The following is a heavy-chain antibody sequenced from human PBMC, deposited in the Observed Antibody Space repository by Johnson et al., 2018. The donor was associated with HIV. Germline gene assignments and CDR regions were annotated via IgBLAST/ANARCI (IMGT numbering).Heavy chain of an antibody. CDR2: IKRGGGGT. Sequence: VQLVESGGGLVQPGGSLRLSCAASGFTFSSYWMHWVRQAPGKGLEWVSDIKRGGGGTYYADSVKGRFTISRDNSKNTLYLQMNSLRAEDTAVYYCAKERGVGAIGDAFDIWGQGTMVTVSS. V-gene: IGHV3-23*04. CDR1: GFTFSSYW. CDR3: AKERGVGAIGDAFDI. J-gene: IGHJ3*02. D-gene: IGHD1-26*01.